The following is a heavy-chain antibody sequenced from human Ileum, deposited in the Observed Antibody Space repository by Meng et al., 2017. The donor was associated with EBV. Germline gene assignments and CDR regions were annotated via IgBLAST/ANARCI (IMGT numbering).Heavy chain of an antibody. D-gene: IGHD2-2*01. V-gene: IGHV2-5*02. CDR2: IYWDDDK. Sequence: QITLKESGSTLVKPTXTLTLTCTFSGFSLSTSEVGVGWIRQPPGKALEWLAVIYWDDDKRYSPSLKSRLTITKDTSKNQVVLTLTNMDPVDIATYYCALFTRSWFDPWGQGTLVTVSS. CDR1: GFSLSTSEVG. J-gene: IGHJ5*02. CDR3: ALFTRSWFDP.